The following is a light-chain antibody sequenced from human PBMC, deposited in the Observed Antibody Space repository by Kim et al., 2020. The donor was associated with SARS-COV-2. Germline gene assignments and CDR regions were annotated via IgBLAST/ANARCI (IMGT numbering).Light chain of an antibody. J-gene: IGLJ3*02. Sequence: QPVLTQSSSASASLGSSVKLTCTLSSGHSSYIIAWHQQQPGKAPRYLMKLEGSGNYNKGSGLPDRFSGSSSGADRYLTISDLQSEDEADYYCETWGSNTRVFGGGTQLTVL. V-gene: IGLV4-60*03. CDR2: LEGSGNY. CDR1: SGHSSYI. CDR3: ETWGSNTRV.